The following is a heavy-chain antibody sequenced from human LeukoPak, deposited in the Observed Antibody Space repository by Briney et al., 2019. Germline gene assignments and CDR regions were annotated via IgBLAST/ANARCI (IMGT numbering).Heavy chain of an antibody. CDR2: IYYSGST. D-gene: IGHD3-9*01. V-gene: IGHV4-59*01. J-gene: IGHJ4*02. Sequence: SETLSLTCTVSGGPISSYYWSWIRQPPGKGLEWIGYIYYSGSTNYNPSLKSRVTISADTSKNQFSLKLSSVTAADTAVYYCARGILTGLDYFDYWGQGTLVTVSS. CDR3: ARGILTGLDYFDY. CDR1: GGPISSYY.